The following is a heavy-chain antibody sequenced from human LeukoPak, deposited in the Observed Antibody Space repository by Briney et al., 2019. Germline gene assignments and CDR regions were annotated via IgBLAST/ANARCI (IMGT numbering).Heavy chain of an antibody. D-gene: IGHD5-12*01. V-gene: IGHV4-34*01. CDR1: GGSFSGYY. CDR2: VNHNGKT. CDR3: ARVLTVDIVATGAYYFDY. J-gene: IGHJ4*02. Sequence: SETLSLTCAVHGGSFSGYYYNWVSQSPGKGLEWIGHVNHNGKTNYNPSLKSRVTISVDTSKNQFSLKLSSVTAADTAVYYCARVLTVDIVATGAYYFDYWGQGTLVTVSS.